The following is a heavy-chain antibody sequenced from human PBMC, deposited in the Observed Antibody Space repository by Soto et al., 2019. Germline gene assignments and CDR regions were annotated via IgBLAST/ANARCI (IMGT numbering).Heavy chain of an antibody. J-gene: IGHJ6*02. Sequence: QVQLVQSGAEVKKPGASVKVSCKASGYTFTSYGISWVRQAPGQGLEWMGWISAYNGNTQYAQKLQGRVTMTTDTSTRTANMELSRLRSDDTAVYYCARKIRFLEWSYYYYGMDVWGQGTTVTVSS. D-gene: IGHD3-3*01. CDR1: GYTFTSYG. CDR2: ISAYNGNT. V-gene: IGHV1-18*01. CDR3: ARKIRFLEWSYYYYGMDV.